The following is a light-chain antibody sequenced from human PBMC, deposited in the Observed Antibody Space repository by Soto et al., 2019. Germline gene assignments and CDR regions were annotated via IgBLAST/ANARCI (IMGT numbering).Light chain of an antibody. CDR3: QQYNNWFRT. CDR1: QSVSSD. V-gene: IGKV3-15*01. J-gene: IGKJ1*01. CDR2: GAS. Sequence: EIVMTQSPATLSVSPGERATLSCRASQSVSSDLAWYQQKPGQAPRLLIYGASTRATGIPARFSGSGSGTEFTLNISSLQSEDFAVYYCQQYNNWFRTFGQGTKVEIK.